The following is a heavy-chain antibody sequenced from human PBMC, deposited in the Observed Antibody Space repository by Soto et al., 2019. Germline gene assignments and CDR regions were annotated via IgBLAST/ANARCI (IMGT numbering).Heavy chain of an antibody. CDR2: IIPIFGTA. J-gene: IGHJ1*01. CDR3: ARGAGYYDSSGYYSHFQH. V-gene: IGHV1-69*12. D-gene: IGHD3-22*01. CDR1: GGTFSSYA. Sequence: QVQLVQSGAEVKKPGSSVKVSCKASGGTFSSYAISWVQQAPGQGLEWMGGIIPIFGTANYAQKFQGRVTITADESTSTAYMELSSLRSEDTAVYYCARGAGYYDSSGYYSHFQHWGQGTLVTVSS.